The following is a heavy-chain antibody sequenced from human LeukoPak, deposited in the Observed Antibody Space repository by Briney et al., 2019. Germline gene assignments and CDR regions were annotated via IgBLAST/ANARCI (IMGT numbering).Heavy chain of an antibody. CDR2: IKQDGSEK. J-gene: IGHJ4*02. V-gene: IGHV3-7*01. D-gene: IGHD2-15*01. CDR1: GFTLSTYD. CDR3: ARDDCSGGSCYSDY. Sequence: GGSLRLSCAASGFTLSTYDMNWVRQAPGKGLEWVANIKQDGSEKYYVDSVKGRFTISRDNAKNSLYLQMNSLRAEDTAVYYCARDDCSGGSCYSDYWGQGTLVTVSS.